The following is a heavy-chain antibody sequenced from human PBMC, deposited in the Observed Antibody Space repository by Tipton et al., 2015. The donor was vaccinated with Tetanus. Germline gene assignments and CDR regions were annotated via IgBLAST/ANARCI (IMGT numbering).Heavy chain of an antibody. Sequence: TLSLTCTVSGDSISSSSYYWGWIRQPPGKGLEWIGSIYYSGSTYYNPPLKSRVTISVDTSKNQFSLKLSSVTAADTAVYYCASTIESAAANWYFDLWGRGTLVTVSS. D-gene: IGHD2-2*01. J-gene: IGHJ2*01. CDR1: GDSISSSSYY. V-gene: IGHV4-39*01. CDR3: ASTIESAAANWYFDL. CDR2: IYYSGST.